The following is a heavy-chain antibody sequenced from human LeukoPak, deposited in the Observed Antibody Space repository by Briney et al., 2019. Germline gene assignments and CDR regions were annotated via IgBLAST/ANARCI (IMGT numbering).Heavy chain of an antibody. Sequence: SQTLSLTCTVSGGSISSGGYYWSWIRQHPGKGLEWIGYIYYSGSTNYNPSLKSRVTISVDTSKNQFSLKLRSVTAADTAVYYCARRRTIFGVVIPQYYFDYWGQGTLVTVSS. V-gene: IGHV4-31*03. D-gene: IGHD3-3*01. J-gene: IGHJ4*02. CDR1: GGSISSGGYY. CDR3: ARRRTIFGVVIPQYYFDY. CDR2: IYYSGST.